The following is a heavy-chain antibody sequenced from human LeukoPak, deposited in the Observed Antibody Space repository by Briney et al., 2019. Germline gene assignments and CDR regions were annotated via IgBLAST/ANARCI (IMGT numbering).Heavy chain of an antibody. Sequence: SETLSLTCSVSGGSISGTSYCWGWVRQPPGKGPEWIGSHYHTGRIYHNPSLNSRVTISVDTSKNQFSLKLSSVTDADTAVYYCARDGSDNWGLFDNWGRGTLVTVSS. V-gene: IGHV4-39*07. CDR3: ARDGSDNWGLFDN. CDR2: HYHTGRI. J-gene: IGHJ4*02. D-gene: IGHD1-1*01. CDR1: GGSISGTSYC.